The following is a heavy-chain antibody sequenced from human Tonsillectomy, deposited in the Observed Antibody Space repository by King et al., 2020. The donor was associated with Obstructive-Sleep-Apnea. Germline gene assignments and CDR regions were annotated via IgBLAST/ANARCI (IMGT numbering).Heavy chain of an antibody. Sequence: VQLQQWGAGLLKPSETLSLTCAVYGGSFSGYYWSWIRQTPGKGLEWIGEINQSVSTNYNPSLKSRVTMSVDTSKNHFSLKLGSVSAADTAVYYCARGSGYVDYWGQGTLVTVSS. CDR3: ARGSGYVDY. CDR1: GGSFSGYY. D-gene: IGHD1-26*01. V-gene: IGHV4-34*01. CDR2: INQSVST. J-gene: IGHJ4*02.